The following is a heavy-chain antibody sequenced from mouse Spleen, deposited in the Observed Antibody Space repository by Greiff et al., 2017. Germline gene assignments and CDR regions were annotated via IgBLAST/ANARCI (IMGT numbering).Heavy chain of an antibody. CDR3: ARGGDGFAY. CDR2: IDPENGNT. CDR1: GYTFTSYG. Sequence: VQLKQSGAELVRPGSSVKMSCKTSGYTFTSYGINWVKQRPGQGLEWIGWIDPENGNTIYDPKFQGKASITADTSSNTAYLQLSSLTSEDTAVYYCARGGDGFAYWGQGTLVTVSA. J-gene: IGHJ3*01. V-gene: IGHV14-1*02.